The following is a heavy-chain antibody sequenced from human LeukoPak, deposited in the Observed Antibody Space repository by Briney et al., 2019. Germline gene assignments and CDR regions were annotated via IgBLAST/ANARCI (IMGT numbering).Heavy chain of an antibody. CDR2: ISGSGGST. CDR3: ARVMASGWYGDY. D-gene: IGHD6-19*01. Sequence: GGSLRLSCAASGFTFSSYGMSWVRQAPGKGLEWVSAISGSGGSTYYADSVKGLFTISRDNSKNTLYLEMNSLRGEDTAVYYCARVMASGWYGDYWGQGTLVTVSS. V-gene: IGHV3-23*01. J-gene: IGHJ4*02. CDR1: GFTFSSYG.